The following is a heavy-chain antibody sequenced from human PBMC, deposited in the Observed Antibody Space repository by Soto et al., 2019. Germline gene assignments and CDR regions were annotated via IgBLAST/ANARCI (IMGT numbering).Heavy chain of an antibody. J-gene: IGHJ4*02. V-gene: IGHV3-30-3*01. CDR1: GFTFSSYA. Sequence: QVQLVESGGGVVQPGRSLRLSCAASGFTFSSYAMHWVRQAPGKGLEWVAVISYDGSNKYYADSVKGRFTISRDNSKNTMDLQMNSLRAEDTAEYYCACADYYDGGIDYWGQGTLVTVSS. D-gene: IGHD3-22*01. CDR3: ACADYYDGGIDY. CDR2: ISYDGSNK.